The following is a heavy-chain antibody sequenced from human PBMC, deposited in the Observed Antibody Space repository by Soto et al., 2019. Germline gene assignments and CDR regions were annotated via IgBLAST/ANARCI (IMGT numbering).Heavy chain of an antibody. Sequence: QVQLQESDPGLVKPSQTLSLTCTVSGGSISSGGYYWSWIRQHPGKGLEWIGYIYYSGSTYYNPSLKSRVTISVDTSKNQFSLKLSSVTAADTAVYYCARARVVVVAVPATCWFDPWGQGTLVTVSS. V-gene: IGHV4-31*03. D-gene: IGHD2-15*01. CDR3: ARARVVVVAVPATCWFDP. J-gene: IGHJ5*02. CDR1: GGSISSGGYY. CDR2: IYYSGST.